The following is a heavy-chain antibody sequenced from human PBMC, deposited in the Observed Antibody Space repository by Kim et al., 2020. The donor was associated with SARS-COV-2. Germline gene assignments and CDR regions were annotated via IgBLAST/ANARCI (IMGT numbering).Heavy chain of an antibody. CDR1: GLTFSNAW. D-gene: IGHD3-9*01. CDR3: TTDSRPYYDILTGYSSGYYFDY. J-gene: IGHJ4*02. CDR2: IKSKTDGGTT. V-gene: IGHV3-15*01. Sequence: GGSLRLSCAASGLTFSNAWMSWVRQAPGKGLEWVGRIKSKTDGGTTDYAAPVKGRFTISRDDSKNTLYLQMNSLKTEDTAVYYCTTDSRPYYDILTGYSSGYYFDYWGQGTLVTVSS.